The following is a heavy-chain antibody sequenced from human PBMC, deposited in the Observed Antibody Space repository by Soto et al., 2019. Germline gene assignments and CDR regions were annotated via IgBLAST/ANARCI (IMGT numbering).Heavy chain of an antibody. D-gene: IGHD3-3*01. CDR2: IRSKAYGGTT. J-gene: IGHJ6*02. V-gene: IGHV3-49*04. Sequence: GGSPRLSCTASGFTFWDYAMSWVRQAPGEGVGGGGFIRSKAYGGTTEYAASVKGRFTISRDDSKSIAYLQMNSLKTEDTAVYYCTRVSSHDFWSGYYPLYYGMDVWGQGTTVTVSS. CDR1: GFTFWDYA. CDR3: TRVSSHDFWSGYYPLYYGMDV.